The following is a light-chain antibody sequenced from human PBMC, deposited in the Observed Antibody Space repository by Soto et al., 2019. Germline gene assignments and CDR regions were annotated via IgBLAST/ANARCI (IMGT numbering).Light chain of an antibody. CDR1: TGAVTSGHY. CDR2: DTS. V-gene: IGLV7-46*01. CDR3: ILVYSGGVV. Sequence: QAVVTQEPSLTVSPGGTVTLTCGSSTGAVTSGHYPYWFQQKPGQAPRTLIYDTSNKHSWTPARFSGSLLGGKAALTLAGAQPEDEAEYYCILVYSGGVVFGGGTKVTVL. J-gene: IGLJ2*01.